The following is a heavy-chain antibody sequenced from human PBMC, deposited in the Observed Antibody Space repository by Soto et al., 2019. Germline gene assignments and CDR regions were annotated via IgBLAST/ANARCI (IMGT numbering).Heavy chain of an antibody. CDR2: IYYSGST. D-gene: IGHD1-26*01. CDR1: GGSISSYY. V-gene: IGHV4-59*01. J-gene: IGHJ4*02. Sequence: QVQLQESGPGLVKPSETLSLTCTVSGGSISSYYWSWIRQPPGKGLEWIGYIYYSGSTNYNPSLKSRVTISVDTSKNQFSLKLSSVTAADTAVYYCARDFPGSYPDYWGQGTLVTVSS. CDR3: ARDFPGSYPDY.